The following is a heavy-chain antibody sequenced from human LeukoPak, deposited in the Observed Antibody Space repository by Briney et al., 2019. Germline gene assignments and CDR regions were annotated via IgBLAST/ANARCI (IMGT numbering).Heavy chain of an antibody. Sequence: GGSLRLSCTASGFNFSSFEMNWVRQAPGKGLKWVAYISSSGDTISYADSVRGRFTVSRDNTKDSLHLQMNSLRGEDTAFYYCAGYGSGNLRGQGTLVTVSS. J-gene: IGHJ4*02. CDR1: GFNFSSFE. D-gene: IGHD3-10*01. CDR3: AGYGSGNL. V-gene: IGHV3-48*03. CDR2: ISSSGDTI.